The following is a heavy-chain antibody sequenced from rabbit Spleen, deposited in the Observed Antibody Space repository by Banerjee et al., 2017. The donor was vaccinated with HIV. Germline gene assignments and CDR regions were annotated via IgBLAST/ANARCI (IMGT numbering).Heavy chain of an antibody. Sequence: QSLEESGGDLVKPGASLTLTCTASGFTLSSYWMYWVRQAPGKGLEWIGCIDTGSSGNTYYASWAKGRFTTPKTSSTTVTLQMTSLTAADTATYFCARESSSSGYSSYGMDLWGQGTLVTVS. V-gene: IGHV1S40*01. J-gene: IGHJ6*01. D-gene: IGHD1-1*01. CDR1: GFTLSSYW. CDR2: IDTGSSGNT. CDR3: ARESSSSGYSSYGMDL.